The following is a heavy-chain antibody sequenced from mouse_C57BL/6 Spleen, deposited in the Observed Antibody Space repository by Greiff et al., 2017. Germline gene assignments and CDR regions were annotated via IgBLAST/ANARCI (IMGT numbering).Heavy chain of an antibody. J-gene: IGHJ4*01. CDR2: IYWDDDK. CDR3: ARRAPPYYSNQDRYYYAMDY. CDR1: GFSLSTSGMG. Sequence: QVQLKESGPGILQSSQTLSLTCSFSGFSLSTSGMGVSWIRQPSGKGLEWLAHIYWDDDKRYNPSLKSRLTISKDTSRNQVFLKITSVDTADTATYYCARRAPPYYSNQDRYYYAMDYWGQGTSVTVSS. V-gene: IGHV8-12*01. D-gene: IGHD2-5*01.